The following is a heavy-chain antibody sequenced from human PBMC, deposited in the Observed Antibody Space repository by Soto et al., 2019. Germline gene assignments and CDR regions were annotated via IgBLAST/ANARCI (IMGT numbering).Heavy chain of an antibody. CDR2: ISYDGNNK. CDR3: AHPGVYCSGGTCVTADY. V-gene: IGHV3-30*03. D-gene: IGHD2-15*01. Sequence: QVQLVESGGGVVQPGMALKLSCEASGFTFSSYGMHWVRQAPGKGLEWLTVISYDGNNKSYADSVKGRFTISRDNSKNTLYLHMNSLRPEDTAVYYCAHPGVYCSGGTCVTADYWGQGTLVTVSS. CDR1: GFTFSSYG. J-gene: IGHJ4*02.